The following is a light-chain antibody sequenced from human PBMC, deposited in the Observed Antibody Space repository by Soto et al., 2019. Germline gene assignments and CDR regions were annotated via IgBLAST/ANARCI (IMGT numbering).Light chain of an antibody. CDR2: LEGSGSY. CDR3: EAWDSNTNWV. V-gene: IGLV4-60*02. Sequence: QSVLTQSSSASASLGSSVKLTCTLSSGHSSYIIAWHQQQPGKAPRYLMKLEGSGSYNTGSGVPDRFSGSSSGADRYLTISSLQFEDEADYYCEAWDSNTNWVFGGGTKLTVL. CDR1: SGHSSYI. J-gene: IGLJ3*02.